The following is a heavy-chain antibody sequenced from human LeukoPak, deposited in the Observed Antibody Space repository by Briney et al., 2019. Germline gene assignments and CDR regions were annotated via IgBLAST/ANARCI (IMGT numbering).Heavy chain of an antibody. CDR1: GLTLSNYW. V-gene: IGHV3-7*03. J-gene: IGHJ4*02. D-gene: IGHD4-17*01. CDR3: ARARTVTTRTIDC. Sequence: GGSLRLSCGASGLTLSNYWMTWVRQAPGKGLEWVANIKQDGSETYYVDSVRGRFTISRDNAKNSLYLQMNSLRAEDTAVYYCARARTVTTRTIDCWGQGTLVIVSS. CDR2: IKQDGSET.